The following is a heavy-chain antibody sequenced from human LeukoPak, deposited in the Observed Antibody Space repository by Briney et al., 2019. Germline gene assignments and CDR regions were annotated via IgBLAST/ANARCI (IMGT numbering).Heavy chain of an antibody. CDR2: INPNSGGT. CDR3: ARGFFGSWYFDY. D-gene: IGHD6-13*01. J-gene: IGHJ4*02. CDR1: GYTFTSYA. Sequence: ASVKVSCKASGYTFTSYAMHWVRQAPGQGLEWMGRINPNSGGTNYAQKFQGRVTMTRDTSISTAYMELSRLRSDDTAVYYCARGFFGSWYFDYWGQGTLVTVSS. V-gene: IGHV1-2*06.